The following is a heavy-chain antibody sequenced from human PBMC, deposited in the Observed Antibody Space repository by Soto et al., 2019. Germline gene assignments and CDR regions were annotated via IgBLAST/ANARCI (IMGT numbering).Heavy chain of an antibody. Sequence: ASVKVSCKASGYTFSTYGITWVRQAPGQGLDWMGWINPLKGDTNSEARFQDRVTMTTDTSTRTAYIELRSLRSDDTAVYYCARVKVPAAILGAFDLWGQGTLVTV. D-gene: IGHD2-2*01. V-gene: IGHV1-18*01. CDR1: GYTFSTYG. CDR2: INPLKGDT. CDR3: ARVKVPAAILGAFDL. J-gene: IGHJ3*01.